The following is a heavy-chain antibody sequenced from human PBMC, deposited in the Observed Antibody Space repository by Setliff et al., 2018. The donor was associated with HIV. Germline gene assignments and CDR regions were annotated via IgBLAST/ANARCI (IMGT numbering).Heavy chain of an antibody. V-gene: IGHV4-39*01. CDR1: GGSISSSSYY. D-gene: IGHD6-19*01. Sequence: SETLSLTCTVSGGSISSSSYYWGWIRQPPGKGLEWIGSVYYSGSTYYNPSLKSRVTISVDTSKNQFSLKLSSVTAADTAVYYCARLRREEQWLVRGWFDPWGQGTLVTVSS. CDR3: ARLRREEQWLVRGWFDP. CDR2: VYYSGST. J-gene: IGHJ5*02.